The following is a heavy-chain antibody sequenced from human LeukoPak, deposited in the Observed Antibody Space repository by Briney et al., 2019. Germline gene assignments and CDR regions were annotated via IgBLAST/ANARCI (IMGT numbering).Heavy chain of an antibody. V-gene: IGHV1-69*05. J-gene: IGHJ4*02. CDR1: GGTFSSYA. D-gene: IGHD6-19*01. Sequence: SVKVSCKASGGTFSSYAISWVRQAPGQGLEWMGGIIPIFGTANYAQKLQGRVTMTTDTSTSTAYMELRSLRSDDTAVYYCARRAWAVAGDYWGQGTLVTVSS. CDR3: ARRAWAVAGDY. CDR2: IIPIFGTA.